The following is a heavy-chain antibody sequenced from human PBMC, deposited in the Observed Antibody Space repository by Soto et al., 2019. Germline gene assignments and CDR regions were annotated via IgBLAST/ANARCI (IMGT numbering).Heavy chain of an antibody. J-gene: IGHJ4*02. CDR2: IKQDGSEK. D-gene: IGHD3-10*01. CDR3: ARDITMVRGVFDY. V-gene: IGHV3-7*05. Sequence: GGSLRLSCAASGFTFSSYWMSWVRQAPGKGLEWVANIKQDGSEKYYVDSVKGRFTISRDNAKNSLYLQMNSLRAEDTAVYYCARDITMVRGVFDYWGQGTLVTVSS. CDR1: GFTFSSYW.